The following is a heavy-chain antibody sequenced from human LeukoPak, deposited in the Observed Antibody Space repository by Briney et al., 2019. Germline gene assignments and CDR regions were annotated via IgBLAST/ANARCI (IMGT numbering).Heavy chain of an antibody. J-gene: IGHJ4*02. Sequence: GGSLRLSCAASGFTFSSYEMNWVRQAPGKGLEWVSSISSSSSYIYYADSVKGRFTISRDNAKKSLYLQMNSLRAEDTAVYYCAEGEAGFRGQGTLVTVSS. CDR2: ISSSSSYI. CDR1: GFTFSSYE. CDR3: AEGEAGF. D-gene: IGHD3-16*01. V-gene: IGHV3-21*01.